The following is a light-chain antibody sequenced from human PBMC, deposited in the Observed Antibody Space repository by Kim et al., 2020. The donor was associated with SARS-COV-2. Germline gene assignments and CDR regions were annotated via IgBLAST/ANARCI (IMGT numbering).Light chain of an antibody. CDR3: NSRDSSGNHLGV. V-gene: IGLV3-19*01. J-gene: IGLJ1*01. CDR2: GKN. CDR1: SLRNYY. Sequence: GQTVRITCQGDSLRNYYASWYQQNPGQAPVLVIYGKNNRPSGIPDRFSGSSSGNTASMTITGAQAEDEADYYCNSRDSSGNHLGVFGTGTKVTVL.